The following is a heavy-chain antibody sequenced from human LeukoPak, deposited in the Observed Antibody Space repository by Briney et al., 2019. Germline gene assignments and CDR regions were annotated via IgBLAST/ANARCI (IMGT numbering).Heavy chain of an antibody. V-gene: IGHV4-39*01. D-gene: IGHD6-6*01. J-gene: IGHJ4*02. CDR1: GGSISSNTYY. Sequence: PSETLSLTCTVSGGSISSNTYYWGWIRQPPGKGLEWIGTIHYSGSTYYNPSLKSRVTISVDTSKNQFSLKLSSVTAADTAVYYCARIPGSSSMGIDYWGQGTLVTVSS. CDR3: ARIPGSSSMGIDY. CDR2: IHYSGST.